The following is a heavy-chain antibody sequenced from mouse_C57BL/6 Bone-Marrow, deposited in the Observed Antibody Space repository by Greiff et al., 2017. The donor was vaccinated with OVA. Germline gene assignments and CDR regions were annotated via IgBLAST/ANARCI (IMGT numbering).Heavy chain of an antibody. CDR3: ARGGDYYYGSSWYFDV. CDR1: GYTFTSYW. V-gene: IGHV1-74*01. J-gene: IGHJ1*03. CDR2: IHPSDSDT. D-gene: IGHD1-1*01. Sequence: QVQLQQPGAELVKPGASVKVSCKASGYTFTSYWMHWVKQRPGQGLEWIGRIHPSDSDTNYNQKFKGKATLTVDKSSSTAYMQLSSLTSEDSAVYYCARGGDYYYGSSWYFDVWGTGTTVTVSS.